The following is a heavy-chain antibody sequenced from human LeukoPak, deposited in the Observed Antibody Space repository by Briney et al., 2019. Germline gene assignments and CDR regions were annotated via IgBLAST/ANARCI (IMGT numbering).Heavy chain of an antibody. D-gene: IGHD5-12*01. V-gene: IGHV4-34*01. CDR1: GGSFSGYY. CDR2: INHSGST. Sequence: SETLSLTCAVYGGSFSGYYWSWIRQPPGKGLEWMGEINHSGSTNYNPSLKSRVIISVDTSKNQFSLKLSSVTAADTAVYYCARGGYSGYEYSFDYWGQRTLVTVSS. CDR3: ARGGYSGYEYSFDY. J-gene: IGHJ4*02.